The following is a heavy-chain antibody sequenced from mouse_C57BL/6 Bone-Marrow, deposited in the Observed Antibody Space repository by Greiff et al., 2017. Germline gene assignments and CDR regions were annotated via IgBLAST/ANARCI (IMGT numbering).Heavy chain of an antibody. Sequence: EVKVVESGGGLVQPGGSMKLSCVASGFTFSNYWMNWVRQSPEKGLEWVAQIRLKSDNYATHYAESVKGRFTISKDDSKSSVYLQMNNLRAEDTGIYYCTGYAYWGQGTLVTVSA. V-gene: IGHV6-3*01. CDR2: IRLKSDNYAT. J-gene: IGHJ3*01. CDR1: GFTFSNYW. CDR3: TGYAY.